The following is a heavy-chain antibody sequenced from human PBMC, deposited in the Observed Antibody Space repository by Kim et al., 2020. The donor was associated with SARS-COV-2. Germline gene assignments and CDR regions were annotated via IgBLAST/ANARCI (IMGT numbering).Heavy chain of an antibody. CDR3: ARAETYGSESYGLDV. CDR1: GFILNNYA. Sequence: GGSLRLSCAASGFILNNYAIHWVRQAPGKGLEWVAVISYDGSKKSYADSVKGRLTISRDNSKNTLYLQMNSLRVEDTAVYYCARAETYGSESYGLDVWGQGTTVIVS. D-gene: IGHD3-10*01. CDR2: ISYDGSKK. J-gene: IGHJ6*02. V-gene: IGHV3-30*04.